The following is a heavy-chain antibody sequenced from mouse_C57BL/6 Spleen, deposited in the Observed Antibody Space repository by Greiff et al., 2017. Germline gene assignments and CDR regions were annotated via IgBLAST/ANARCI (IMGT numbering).Heavy chain of an antibody. CDR3: ARSEGGTPPDY. J-gene: IGHJ2*01. CDR2: INPYNGGT. V-gene: IGHV1-19*01. Sequence: VQLKESGPVLVKPGASVKMSCKASGYTFTDYYMNWVKQSHGKSLEWIGVINPYNGGTSYNQKFKGKATLTVDKSSSTAYMELNSLTSEDSAVYYCARSEGGTPPDYWGQGTTLTVSS. CDR1: GYTFTDYY. D-gene: IGHD2-14*01.